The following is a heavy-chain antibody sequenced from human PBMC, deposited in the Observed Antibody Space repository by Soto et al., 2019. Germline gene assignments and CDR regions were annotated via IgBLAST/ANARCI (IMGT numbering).Heavy chain of an antibody. J-gene: IGHJ6*02. CDR2: IIPIFGTA. V-gene: IGHV1-69*12. D-gene: IGHD3-22*01. Sequence: QVQLVQSGAEVKKPGSSVKVSCKASGGTFSSYAISWVRQAPGQGLEWMGGIIPIFGTANYAQKFQGRVTITADESTSTAYMELSSLRSEDTAVYYCAREPYDSSGYDGYYYYGMDVWGQGTTVTVSS. CDR3: AREPYDSSGYDGYYYYGMDV. CDR1: GGTFSSYA.